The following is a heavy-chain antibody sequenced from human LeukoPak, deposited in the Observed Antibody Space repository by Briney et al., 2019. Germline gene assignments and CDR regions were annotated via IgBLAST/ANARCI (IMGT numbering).Heavy chain of an antibody. CDR2: IKEDGSEE. Sequence: PGGSLRLSCTASGFTFSIYWMSWVRQAPGKGLEWVASIKEDGSEEHYVDSVKGRFTISRGNAKNSLYLQMNNLGADDTAVYYCARGISGTYRCFDIWGRGALVNVSS. J-gene: IGHJ2*01. CDR3: ARGISGTYRCFDI. CDR1: GFTFSIYW. V-gene: IGHV3-7*01. D-gene: IGHD1-20*01.